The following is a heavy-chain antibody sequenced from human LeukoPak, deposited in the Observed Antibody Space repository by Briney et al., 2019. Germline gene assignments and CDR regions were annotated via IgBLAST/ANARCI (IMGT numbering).Heavy chain of an antibody. CDR3: ARDYGEVATILDY. CDR1: GFTFSSYW. D-gene: IGHD5-12*01. Sequence: GGSLTLSCAASGFTFSSYWMHWVRQAPGKGLVWVSRINSAGSSTSYADCVKGRFTISRDNAKSTLYLQMSSLRAGDTAVYYCARDYGEVATILDYWGQGTLVTVSS. CDR2: INSAGSST. J-gene: IGHJ4*02. V-gene: IGHV3-74*01.